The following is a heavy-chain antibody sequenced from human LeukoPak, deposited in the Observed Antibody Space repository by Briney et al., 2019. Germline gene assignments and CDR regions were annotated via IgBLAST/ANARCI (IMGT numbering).Heavy chain of an antibody. CDR2: IYYSGIT. Sequence: SETLSLTCTVSGDSISSHSWSWLRQPPGRGLEWIGNIYYSGITNYNPSLKSRVTISVDTSKNQFSLRLSSVTAADTAVCYCAREVDNSARWFDPWGQGTLVTVSS. CDR3: AREVDNSARWFDP. D-gene: IGHD6-25*01. V-gene: IGHV4-59*11. CDR1: GDSISSHS. J-gene: IGHJ5*02.